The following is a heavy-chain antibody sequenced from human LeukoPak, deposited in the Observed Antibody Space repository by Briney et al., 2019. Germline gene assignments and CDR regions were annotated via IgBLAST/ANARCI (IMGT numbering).Heavy chain of an antibody. V-gene: IGHV1-2*02. Sequence: ASVKVSCKTSGYTFTGYYMHWVRQAPGQGLEWMGWINPNSGGTNYAQKFQGRVTMTRDTSISTAYMELSSLRSDDTAVYYCARGGMFSGSWCDYWGQGTLVTVSS. CDR1: GYTFTGYY. CDR2: INPNSGGT. J-gene: IGHJ4*02. D-gene: IGHD6-13*01. CDR3: ARGGMFSGSWCDY.